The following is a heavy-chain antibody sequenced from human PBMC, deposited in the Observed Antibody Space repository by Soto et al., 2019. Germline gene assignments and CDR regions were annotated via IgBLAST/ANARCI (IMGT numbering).Heavy chain of an antibody. Sequence: ASVKVSCKASGGTFSSYAISWVRQAPGQGLEWMGGIIPIFGTANYAQKFQGRVTITADESTSTAYMELSSLRSEDTAVYYCARRWGYGGNAFDIWGQGTMVTVSS. CDR2: IIPIFGTA. V-gene: IGHV1-69*13. D-gene: IGHD2-15*01. CDR3: ARRWGYGGNAFDI. CDR1: GGTFSSYA. J-gene: IGHJ3*02.